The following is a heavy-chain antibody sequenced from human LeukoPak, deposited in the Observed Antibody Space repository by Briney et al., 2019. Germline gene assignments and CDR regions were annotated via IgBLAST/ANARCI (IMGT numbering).Heavy chain of an antibody. CDR1: GFTFSSYA. V-gene: IGHV3-64D*09. D-gene: IGHD6-6*01. J-gene: IGHJ6*02. CDR3: VKGIIAAQSYYYGMDV. Sequence: GGSLRLSCSASGFTFSSYAMHWVRQAPGKGLEYVSATSSNGGSTYYADSVKGRFTISRDNSKNTLYLQMSSLRAEDTAVYYCVKGIIAAQSYYYGMDVWGQGTTVTVSS. CDR2: TSSNGGST.